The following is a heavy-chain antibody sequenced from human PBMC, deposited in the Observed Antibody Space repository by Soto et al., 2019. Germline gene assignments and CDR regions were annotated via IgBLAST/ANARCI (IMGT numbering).Heavy chain of an antibody. CDR3: AREWDGDGYHSGSFDP. CDR2: ISSSSSTI. Sequence: GGSLRLSCAASGFTFSSYSMNWVRQAPGKGLEWVSYISSSSSTIYYADSVKGRFTISRDNAKNSLYLQMNSLRAEDTAVYYCAREWDGDGYHSGSFDPRGQGTLVTVSS. CDR1: GFTFSSYS. D-gene: IGHD5-12*01. V-gene: IGHV3-48*01. J-gene: IGHJ5*02.